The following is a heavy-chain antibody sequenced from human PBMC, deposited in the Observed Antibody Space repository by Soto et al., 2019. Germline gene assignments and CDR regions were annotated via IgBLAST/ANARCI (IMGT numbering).Heavy chain of an antibody. J-gene: IGHJ4*02. CDR3: ARDEYYYDSSGHSGDFDY. V-gene: IGHV1-18*01. CDR2: ISAYSGNT. D-gene: IGHD3-22*01. Sequence: ASVKVSCKASGYTFTSYGISWVRQAPGQGLEWMGWISAYSGNTNYAQKLQGRVTMTTDTSTSTAYMELRSLRSDDTAVYYCARDEYYYDSSGHSGDFDYWGQGTLVTISS. CDR1: GYTFTSYG.